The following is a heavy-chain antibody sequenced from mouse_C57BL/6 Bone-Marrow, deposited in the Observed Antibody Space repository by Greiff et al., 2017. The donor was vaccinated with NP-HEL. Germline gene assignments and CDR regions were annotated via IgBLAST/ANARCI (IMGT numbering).Heavy chain of an antibody. V-gene: IGHV1-81*01. CDR3: ARWGSSYNFDV. Sequence: QVQLQQSGAELARPGASVKLSCKASGYTFTSYGISWVQQRTGQGLEWIGEIIPRSGNTYYTEKFKGKSTLTADKAYSTAYVDLRSLTSEDSAVYFCARWGSSYNFDVWGTGTTVTVSS. CDR2: IIPRSGNT. J-gene: IGHJ1*03. CDR1: GYTFTSYG. D-gene: IGHD1-1*01.